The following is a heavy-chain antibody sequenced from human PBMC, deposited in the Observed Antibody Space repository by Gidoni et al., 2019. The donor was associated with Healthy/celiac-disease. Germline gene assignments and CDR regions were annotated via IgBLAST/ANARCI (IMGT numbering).Heavy chain of an antibody. Sequence: EVQLVESGGGLVQPGGSLRLSCAASGFTFSSYWMSWVRQAPGKGLEWVANIKQEGSEKYYVDSVKGRFTISRDNAKNSLYLQMNSLRAEDTAVYYCARELAAAGYNWFDPWGQGTLVTVSS. V-gene: IGHV3-7*03. CDR3: ARELAAAGYNWFDP. J-gene: IGHJ5*02. CDR2: IKQEGSEK. D-gene: IGHD6-13*01. CDR1: GFTFSSYW.